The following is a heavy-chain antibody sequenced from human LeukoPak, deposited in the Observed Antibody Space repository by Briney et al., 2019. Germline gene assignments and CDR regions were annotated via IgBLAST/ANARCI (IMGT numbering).Heavy chain of an antibody. CDR1: GGSVSSGSYY. Sequence: SETLSLTCTVSGGSVSSGSYYWSWIRQPPGKGLEWIGYIYYSGSTNYNPSLKSRVTIPVDTSKNQFSLKLSSVTAADTAVYYCARGFRGYSYGYPYFDLWGRGTLVTVSS. J-gene: IGHJ2*01. CDR2: IYYSGST. CDR3: ARGFRGYSYGYPYFDL. V-gene: IGHV4-61*01. D-gene: IGHD5-18*01.